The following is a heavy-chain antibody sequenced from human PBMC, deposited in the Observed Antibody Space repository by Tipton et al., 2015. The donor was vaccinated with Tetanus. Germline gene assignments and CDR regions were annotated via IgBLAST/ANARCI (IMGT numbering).Heavy chain of an antibody. V-gene: IGHV4-31*03. D-gene: IGHD1-26*01. CDR2: IYFSGST. CDR3: ARDQARGARGWNYFDY. CDR1: GGSINSGGYY. Sequence: TLSLTCTVSGGSINSGGYYWSWIRQHPGKGLEWTGDIYFSGSTYYNPSLNSRVTISVDTSKNHFSLKLNSVTAADTAVYYCARDQARGARGWNYFDYWGQGTLVTVSS. J-gene: IGHJ4*02.